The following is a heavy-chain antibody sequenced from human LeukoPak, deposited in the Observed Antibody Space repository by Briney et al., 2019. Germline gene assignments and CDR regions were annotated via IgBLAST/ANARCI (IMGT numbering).Heavy chain of an antibody. V-gene: IGHV4-34*01. D-gene: IGHD6-13*01. J-gene: IGHJ5*02. CDR2: INHSGST. Sequence: PSETLSLTCGVYGVAFSGYYWSWIRQPPGKGLGWIGEINHSGSTNYNPSLESRVTISVDTSKNQFSLKLSSVTAADTAVYYCARGARWFRSSRAPPGWFDPWGQGTLVTVSS. CDR1: GVAFSGYY. CDR3: ARGARWFRSSRAPPGWFDP.